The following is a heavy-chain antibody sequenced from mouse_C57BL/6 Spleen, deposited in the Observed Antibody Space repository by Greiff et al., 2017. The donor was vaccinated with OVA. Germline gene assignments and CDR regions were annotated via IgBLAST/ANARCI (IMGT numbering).Heavy chain of an antibody. V-gene: IGHV1-80*01. J-gene: IGHJ2*01. CDR1: GYAFSSYW. D-gene: IGHD1-1*01. CDR2: IYPGDGDT. Sequence: VQLQQSGAELVKPGASVKISCKASGYAFSSYWMNWVKQRPGKGLEWIGQIYPGDGDTNYNGKFKGKATLTADKSSSTAYMQLSSLTSEDSAVYFCARSPITTVVERGDYWGQGTTLTVSS. CDR3: ARSPITTVVERGDY.